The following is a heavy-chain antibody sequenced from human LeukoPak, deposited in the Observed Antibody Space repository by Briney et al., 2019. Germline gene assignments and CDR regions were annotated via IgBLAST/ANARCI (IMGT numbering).Heavy chain of an antibody. J-gene: IGHJ3*02. CDR2: IYYSGST. D-gene: IGHD6-19*01. CDR3: ARRKRGQWLGNGAFDI. V-gene: IGHV4-39*07. CDR1: GGSISSSSYY. Sequence: KPSETLSLTCTVSGGSISSSSYYWGWIRQPPGKGLECIGSIYYSGSTYYNPSLKSRVTISVDTSKNQFSLKLSSVTAADTAVYYCARRKRGQWLGNGAFDIWGQGTMVTVSS.